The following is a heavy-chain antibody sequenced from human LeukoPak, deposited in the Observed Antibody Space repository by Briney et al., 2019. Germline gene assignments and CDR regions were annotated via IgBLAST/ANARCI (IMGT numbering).Heavy chain of an antibody. J-gene: IGHJ5*02. CDR1: GFTFSSYA. CDR3: ARDRRGIRWGFDP. Sequence: GGSLRLSCAASGFTFSSYAMHWVRQAPGKGLEWVAVISYDGSNKYYADSVKGRFTISRDNSKNTLYLQMNSLRAEDTAVYYCARDRRGIRWGFDPWGQGTLVTVSS. D-gene: IGHD4-23*01. V-gene: IGHV3-30-3*01. CDR2: ISYDGSNK.